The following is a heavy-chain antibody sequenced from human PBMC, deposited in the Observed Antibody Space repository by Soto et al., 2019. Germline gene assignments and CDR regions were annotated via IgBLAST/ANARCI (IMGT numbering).Heavy chain of an antibody. CDR1: GFTFSDYY. V-gene: IGHV3-11*01. D-gene: IGHD6-25*01. Sequence: GGSLRLSCAASGFTFSDYYISWIRQAPGKGLEWVSYISSSGSTIYYADSVKGRFTISRDNAKNSLYLQMNSLRAEDTAVYYCAKTKQRRLGAFDIWGQGTMVTVSS. CDR3: AKTKQRRLGAFDI. CDR2: ISSSGSTI. J-gene: IGHJ3*02.